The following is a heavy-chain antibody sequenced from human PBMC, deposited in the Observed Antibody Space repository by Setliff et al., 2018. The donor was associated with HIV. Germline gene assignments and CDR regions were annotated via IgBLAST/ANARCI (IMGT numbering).Heavy chain of an antibody. V-gene: IGHV3-49*03. D-gene: IGHD2-2*01. Sequence: GGSLRLSCATSGFTFGDYPMSWFRQAPGKGLEWVSFIRTKAYRGTTEYAASVEGRFAISRDDSTSIAYLQMNSLRTEDTAVYFCSRGPHRYCSRTNCMYDYWGQGTLVTVSS. CDR3: SRGPHRYCSRTNCMYDY. CDR1: GFTFGDYP. CDR2: IRTKAYRGTT. J-gene: IGHJ4*02.